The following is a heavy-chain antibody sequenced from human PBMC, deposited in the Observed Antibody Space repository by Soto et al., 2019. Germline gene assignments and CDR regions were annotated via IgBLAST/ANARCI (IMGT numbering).Heavy chain of an antibody. D-gene: IGHD3-10*01. CDR1: GFTFDDYA. V-gene: IGHV3-9*01. Sequence: EVQLVESGGGLVQPGRSLRLSCAASGFTFDDYAMHWVRQAPGKGLEWVSGINWNSGSIGYADSVKGRFTISRDNAKNSLYLQMNSLRAEDTALYYCAKGVPDDYYYVMDVWGQGTTVTVSS. CDR2: INWNSGSI. J-gene: IGHJ6*02. CDR3: AKGVPDDYYYVMDV.